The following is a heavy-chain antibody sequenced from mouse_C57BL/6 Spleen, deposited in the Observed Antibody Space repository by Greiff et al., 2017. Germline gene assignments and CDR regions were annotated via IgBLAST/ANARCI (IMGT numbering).Heavy chain of an antibody. CDR2: ISYSGST. J-gene: IGHJ1*03. D-gene: IGHD1-1*01. CDR1: GYSITSGYD. V-gene: IGHV3-1*01. CDR3: ARVPYYYGSSYWYFDV. Sequence: DVKLQESGPGMVKPSQSLSLTCTVTGYSITSGYDWHWIRHFPGNKLEWMGYISYSGSTNYNPSLKSRISITHDTSKNPFFLKLNSVTTEDTATYYCARVPYYYGSSYWYFDVWGTGTTVTVSS.